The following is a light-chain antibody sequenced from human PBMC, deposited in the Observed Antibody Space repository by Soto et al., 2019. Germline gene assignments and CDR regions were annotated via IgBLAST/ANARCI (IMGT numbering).Light chain of an antibody. CDR2: EAL. CDR3: QQRSNWPPT. CDR1: RSISTY. Sequence: ETVLTQSPATLSLSPGERATLSCRASRSISTYLAWYQQKPGQAPRLLIYEALNRATGIPARFSGSGSGTDFTLTISSLEPEDFAVYYCQQRSNWPPTFGQGTRLEIK. J-gene: IGKJ5*01. V-gene: IGKV3-11*01.